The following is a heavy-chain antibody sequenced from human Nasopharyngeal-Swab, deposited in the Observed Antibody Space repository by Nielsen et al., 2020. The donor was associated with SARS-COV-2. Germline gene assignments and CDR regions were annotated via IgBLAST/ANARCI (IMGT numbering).Heavy chain of an antibody. V-gene: IGHV3-48*04. D-gene: IGHD5-24*01. CDR3: ARERRGGCGDY. CDR1: GFTFGPYT. J-gene: IGHJ4*02. Sequence: GESLKISCATSGFTFGPYTMTWVRQAPGKGLQWISYITSGNSVQYADSVRGRFTISRDNAKNSLYLQMNSLTAEDTAVYYCARERRGGCGDYWGQGTLVTVSS. CDR2: ITSGNSV.